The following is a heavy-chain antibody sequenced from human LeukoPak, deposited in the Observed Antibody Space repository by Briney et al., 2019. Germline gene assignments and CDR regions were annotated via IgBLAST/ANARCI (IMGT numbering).Heavy chain of an antibody. CDR1: GFIFSSHY. J-gene: IGHJ4*02. V-gene: IGHV3-66*01. CDR3: VRDGVGPIDFDY. CDR2: IYSGGST. D-gene: IGHD1-26*01. Sequence: PGGSLHLSCAASGFIFSSHYMSWVRQAPGKGLEWVSVIYSGGSTDYADSVKGRFTISRDISKNTVHLQMNSLRAEDTAVYYCVRDGVGPIDFDYWGQGTLVTVSS.